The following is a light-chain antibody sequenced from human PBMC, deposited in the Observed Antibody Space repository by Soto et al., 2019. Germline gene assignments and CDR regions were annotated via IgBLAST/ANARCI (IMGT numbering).Light chain of an antibody. V-gene: IGKV1-5*01. CDR3: QHDYNLLT. CDR2: AAS. J-gene: IGKJ4*01. Sequence: DIQMTQSPSTLSASVGDRVTITCRASQSISSWLAWYQQKPGKAPKLLIYAASTLQSGVPSRFSGSGSGTDFTLTVSSLQPEDFAVYYCQHDYNLLTFGGGTKVDI. CDR1: QSISSW.